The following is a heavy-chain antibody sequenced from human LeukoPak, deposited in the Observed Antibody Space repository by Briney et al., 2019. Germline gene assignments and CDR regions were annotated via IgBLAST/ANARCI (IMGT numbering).Heavy chain of an antibody. CDR2: IGTAGDT. J-gene: IGHJ4*02. D-gene: IGHD3-10*01. CDR3: ARKKYGSGSLDY. CDR1: GFTFSSYD. Sequence: RGSLRLSCAASGFTFSSYDMHWVRQATGKGLEWVSGIGTAGDTYYAGSVKGRFTIFRENAKNSLYLQMNSLRAGDTAVYYCARKKYGSGSLDYWGQGTLVTVSS. V-gene: IGHV3-13*01.